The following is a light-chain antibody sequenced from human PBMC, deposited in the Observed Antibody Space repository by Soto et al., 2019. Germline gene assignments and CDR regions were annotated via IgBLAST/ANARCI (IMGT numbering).Light chain of an antibody. Sequence: DIQMTQSPSSLSASVGDRVTITCRASQGIGNYLVWYQQKPGKVPKLLIHAASTLQSGVPSRFSGSGSGTDFTLTITSLQPEDVATYYCQKYNSAPWTFGQGTKVEIK. CDR2: AAS. CDR1: QGIGNY. J-gene: IGKJ1*01. CDR3: QKYNSAPWT. V-gene: IGKV1-27*01.